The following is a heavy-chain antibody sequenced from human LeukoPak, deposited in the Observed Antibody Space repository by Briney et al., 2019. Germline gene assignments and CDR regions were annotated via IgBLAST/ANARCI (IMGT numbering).Heavy chain of an antibody. CDR3: ARKPSSSLYDYYFDY. CDR2: ISSRGKTT. V-gene: IGHV3-48*03. CDR1: GFTFSTYE. Sequence: GGSLRLSCAASGFTFSTYEMIWVRQAPGKGLEWVSYISSRGKTTYYADSVKGRFTISRDNAKNSLYLQMNSLRAEDTAVYYCARKPSSSLYDYYFDYWGQGTLVTVSS. D-gene: IGHD6-13*01. J-gene: IGHJ4*02.